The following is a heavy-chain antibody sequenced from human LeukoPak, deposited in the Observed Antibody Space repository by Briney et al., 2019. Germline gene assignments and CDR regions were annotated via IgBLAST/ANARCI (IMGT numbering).Heavy chain of an antibody. CDR1: GFTFSSYG. CDR3: ARVGLEINAFDI. CDR2: ISGSGGST. V-gene: IGHV3-23*01. Sequence: GGSLRLSCAASGFTFSSYGMSWVRQAPGKGLEWVSAISGSGGSTYYADSVKGRFTTSRDNAKNSLYMQMNSLRAEDTAVYYCARVGLEINAFDIWGQGTMVTVSS. J-gene: IGHJ3*02. D-gene: IGHD3-3*01.